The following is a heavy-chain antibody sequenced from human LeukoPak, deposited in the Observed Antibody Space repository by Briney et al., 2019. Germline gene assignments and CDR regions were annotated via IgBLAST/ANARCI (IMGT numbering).Heavy chain of an antibody. CDR3: AKDPNGDYVGAFDS. J-gene: IGHJ3*02. CDR2: ITVNGGGI. CDR1: GFTINIYA. Sequence: GGSLRLSCAPSGFTINIYAMTWVPQAPGKGLEWVPSITVNGGGISYADSVKGRFTISRDNSKNTLYLQMNSLRAEDTAVYYCAKDPNGDYVGAFDSWDPGTRVTVSS. V-gene: IGHV3-23*01. D-gene: IGHD4-17*01.